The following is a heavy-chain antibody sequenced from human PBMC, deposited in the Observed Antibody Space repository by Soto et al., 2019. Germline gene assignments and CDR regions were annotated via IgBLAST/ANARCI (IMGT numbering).Heavy chain of an antibody. J-gene: IGHJ2*01. CDR3: ARDPLWGTAMVLWYFDL. CDR1: GFTFCSYS. Sequence: GGSLTLFCAAAGFTFCSYSMHYVRQAPGKGLEWVAVISYDGSNKYYADSVKGRFTISRDNSKNTLYLQMNSLRAEDTAVYYCARDPLWGTAMVLWYFDLWGRGTLVTVSS. D-gene: IGHD5-18*01. V-gene: IGHV3-30-3*01. CDR2: ISYDGSNK.